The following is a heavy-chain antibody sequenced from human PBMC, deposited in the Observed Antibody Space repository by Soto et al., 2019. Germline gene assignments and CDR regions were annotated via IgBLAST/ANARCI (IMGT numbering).Heavy chain of an antibody. Sequence: VQLVQSGAEVKKPGSSVKVSCKASGGTFSNYPFIWVRQAPGQGLDWMGGIIPIFGTTDYGQRVQGRVTITADESTNTAYMELSSLRSDDTAVYYCARCLYCGGGCYSQFDYWGQGTLVNVSS. CDR3: ARCLYCGGGCYSQFDY. V-gene: IGHV1-69*01. CDR1: GGTFSNYP. D-gene: IGHD2-21*02. CDR2: IIPIFGTT. J-gene: IGHJ4*02.